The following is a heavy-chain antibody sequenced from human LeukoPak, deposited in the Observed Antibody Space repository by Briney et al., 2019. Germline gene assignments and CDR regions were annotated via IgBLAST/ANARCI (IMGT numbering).Heavy chain of an antibody. J-gene: IGHJ4*02. CDR1: GFTVSNNY. V-gene: IGHV3-53*01. D-gene: IGHD3-3*01. CDR3: ARSARLMKGVVEVTALDD. CDR2: IYSGGST. Sequence: PGGSLRLSCAASGFTVSNNYMSWVRQAPGKGLEWVSIIYSGGSTHYADSVKGRFTIARDNAKNSVYLEMNSLRADDTAVYYCARSARLMKGVVEVTALDDWGQGTLVTVSS.